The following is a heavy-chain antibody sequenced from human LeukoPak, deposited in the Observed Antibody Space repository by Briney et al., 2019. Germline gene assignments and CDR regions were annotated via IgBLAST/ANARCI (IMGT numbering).Heavy chain of an antibody. J-gene: IGHJ4*02. Sequence: PGRSLRLSCAASGFTFSRYGMHWVRQAPGKGLEWVAVILYDGSNKYYADSVKGRFTISRDNSKNTLYLQMNSLRAEDTAVYYCAKRASGSGTSLYYFDYWGQGTLVTVSS. D-gene: IGHD3-10*01. CDR3: AKRASGSGTSLYYFDY. V-gene: IGHV3-30*18. CDR2: ILYDGSNK. CDR1: GFTFSRYG.